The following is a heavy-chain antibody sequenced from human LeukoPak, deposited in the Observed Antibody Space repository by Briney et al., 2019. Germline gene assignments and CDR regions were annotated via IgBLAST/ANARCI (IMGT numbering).Heavy chain of an antibody. Sequence: ASVKVSCTASGYTFTGYYMHWVRQAPGQGLEWMGWINPDSGGTNYAQTFQGRVTMTRDTSISTAYMELRRLRSDDTAIYYCARDYASLGSGDFDYWGQGTLVTVSS. D-gene: IGHD3-10*01. J-gene: IGHJ4*02. CDR1: GYTFTGYY. CDR3: ARDYASLGSGDFDY. V-gene: IGHV1-2*02. CDR2: INPDSGGT.